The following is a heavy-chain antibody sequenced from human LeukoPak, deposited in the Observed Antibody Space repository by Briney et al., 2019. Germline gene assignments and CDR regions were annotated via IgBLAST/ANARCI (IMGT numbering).Heavy chain of an antibody. J-gene: IGHJ4*02. D-gene: IGHD3-22*01. V-gene: IGHV4-39*01. CDR1: GDSISSSDNY. Sequence: SETLSLTCTVSGDSISSSDNYWGWIRQPPGKGLEWIGSFYYSRNTYYNPSLKSRVTISVDTSKNQLPLTLTSVSAADTAVYYCARHPHYYYDNSARWGQGTLVTVSS. CDR3: ARHPHYYYDNSAR. CDR2: FYYSRNT.